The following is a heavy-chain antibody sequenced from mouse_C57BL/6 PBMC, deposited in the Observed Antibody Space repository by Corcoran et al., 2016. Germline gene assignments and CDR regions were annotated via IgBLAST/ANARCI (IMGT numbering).Heavy chain of an antibody. J-gene: IGHJ4*01. V-gene: IGHV9-3*01. D-gene: IGHD1-1*01. Sequence: QIQLVQSGPELKKPGETVKISCKASGYTFTTYGMSWVKQAPGKGLKWMGWINTYSGVPTYADDFKGRFAFSLETSASTAYLQINNLKNEDTATYCCARGHYYGSSFYYAMDYWGQGTSVTVSS. CDR2: INTYSGVP. CDR1: GYTFTTYG. CDR3: ARGHYYGSSFYYAMDY.